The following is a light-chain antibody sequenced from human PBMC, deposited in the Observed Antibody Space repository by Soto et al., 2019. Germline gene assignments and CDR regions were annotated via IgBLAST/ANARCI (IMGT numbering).Light chain of an antibody. CDR1: HSLLHSTGYNF. V-gene: IGKV2-28*01. Sequence: DIVMTQSPLSLPVTPGGSASICCRCWHSLLHSTGYNFLDWYLQKPGRSPQVMIYLGYNRASGVPDRFSGSRSGTDCTLKISRVEAEDVGVYYCMQALQTPRTFGQRTKVDIK. CDR2: LGY. CDR3: MQALQTPRT. J-gene: IGKJ1*01.